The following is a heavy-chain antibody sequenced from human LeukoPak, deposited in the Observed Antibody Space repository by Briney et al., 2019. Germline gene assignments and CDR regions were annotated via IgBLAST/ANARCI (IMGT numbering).Heavy chain of an antibody. CDR2: INAGNGNT. CDR3: AKVQYYGDYDAPADY. CDR1: GYTFTSYA. D-gene: IGHD4-17*01. V-gene: IGHV1-3*03. Sequence: ASVKVSCKASGYTFTSYAMHWVRQAPGQRLEWMGWINAGNGNTKYSQKFQGRVTITRDTSASTAYMELNSLRAEDMAVYYCAKVQYYGDYDAPADYWGQGTLVTVSS. J-gene: IGHJ4*02.